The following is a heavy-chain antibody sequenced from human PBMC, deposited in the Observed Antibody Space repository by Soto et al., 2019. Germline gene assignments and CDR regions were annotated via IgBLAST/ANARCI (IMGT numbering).Heavy chain of an antibody. CDR2: VSPNGNDK. Sequence: PGGSLRLSCSASGFTFSGRSMHWVRQAPGKGLEYVSGVSPNGNDKYYTDSVKGRFTISRDNSKNTLHLQMSSLRPEDTALFYCICGFYGLDVWGKGTTVTVSS. V-gene: IGHV3-64D*08. CDR3: ICGFYGLDV. CDR1: GFTFSGRS. J-gene: IGHJ6*04. D-gene: IGHD6-25*01.